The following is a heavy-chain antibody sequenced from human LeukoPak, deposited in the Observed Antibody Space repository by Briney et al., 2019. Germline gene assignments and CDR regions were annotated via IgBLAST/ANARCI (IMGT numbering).Heavy chain of an antibody. D-gene: IGHD1-26*01. CDR2: IIPIFGTA. J-gene: IGHJ4*02. V-gene: IGHV1-69*13. CDR3: ARVSVGATMLAYFDY. CDR1: GGTFSSYA. Sequence: GASVKVSCKASGGTFSSYAISWVRQAPGQGLEWMGGIIPIFGTANYAQKFQGRVTITADESTSTAYMELSSLRSEDTAVYYCARVSVGATMLAYFDYWGQGTLVTVSS.